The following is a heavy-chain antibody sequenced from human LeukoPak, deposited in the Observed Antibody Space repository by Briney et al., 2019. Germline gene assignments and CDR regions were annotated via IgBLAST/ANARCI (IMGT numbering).Heavy chain of an antibody. CDR3: ARQYISSYYYMDV. Sequence: SETLSLTCTVSGNSISSGDYYWSWIRQPAGKGLEWIGRIYTSGSTTYNPSLKSRVTISGDTSENQFSLKLSSVTAADTAFYYCARQYISSYYYMDVWGKGTTVTISS. V-gene: IGHV4-61*02. CDR2: IYTSGST. D-gene: IGHD6-6*01. CDR1: GNSISSGDYY. J-gene: IGHJ6*03.